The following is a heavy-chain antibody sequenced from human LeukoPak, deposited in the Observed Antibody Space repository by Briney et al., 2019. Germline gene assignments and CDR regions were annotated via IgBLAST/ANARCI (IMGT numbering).Heavy chain of an antibody. CDR3: ASGGGYSSAWHSSDY. CDR1: GFTVSNTY. CDR2: IYSDGRT. V-gene: IGHV3-53*01. Sequence: GGSLRLSCAASGFTVSNTYMSWVRPAPGKGLEWVSIIYSDGRTYYADFVKGRFTISRDNSKNTMYLQMNSLRAEDTAVYYCASGGGYSSAWHSSDYWGQGTLVTVSS. D-gene: IGHD6-19*01. J-gene: IGHJ4*02.